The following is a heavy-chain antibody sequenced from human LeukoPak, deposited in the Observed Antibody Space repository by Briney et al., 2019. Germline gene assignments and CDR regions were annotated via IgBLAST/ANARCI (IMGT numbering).Heavy chain of an antibody. V-gene: IGHV1-2*02. J-gene: IGHJ5*02. CDR1: GYTFTGYY. CDR2: INPNSGGT. Sequence: ASVKVSCKASGYTFTGYYMHWVRQAPGQGLEWMGWINPNSGGTNYAQKFQGRVTMTRETTISTAYMELSRLRSDDTAVYYCAREITANNWFDPWGQGTLVTVSS. CDR3: AREITANNWFDP. D-gene: IGHD1-14*01.